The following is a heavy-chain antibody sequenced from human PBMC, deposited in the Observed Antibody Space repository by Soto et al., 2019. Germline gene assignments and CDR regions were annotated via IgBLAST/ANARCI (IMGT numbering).Heavy chain of an antibody. CDR2: MYNSGST. CDR3: ARDRGVVPAATQYYYYYGMDV. D-gene: IGHD2-2*01. Sequence: PSETLSLTCTVSGGSISSYYWTWIRQPPGKGLEWIGFMYNSGSTHYNPSLKSRVTISLDTSKNQFSLNLRSVTAADTAVYYCARDRGVVPAATQYYYYYGMDVSGQGTTVTVSS. CDR1: GGSISSYY. J-gene: IGHJ6*02. V-gene: IGHV4-4*08.